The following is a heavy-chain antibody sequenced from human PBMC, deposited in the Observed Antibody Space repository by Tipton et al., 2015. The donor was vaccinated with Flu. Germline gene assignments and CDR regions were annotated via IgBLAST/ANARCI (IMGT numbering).Heavy chain of an antibody. D-gene: IGHD3-10*01. V-gene: IGHV4-4*09. CDR3: ARVGAVTMVRGLAFDAFDI. CDR1: GDSISSYY. Sequence: TLSLTCTVSGDSISSYYWSWIRQPPGKGLEWIGYISSSAITNYSPSLRSRVTISVDRSENQLSLTLNSVTAADTAMYYCARVGAVTMVRGLAFDAFDIWGLGTMVAVSS. J-gene: IGHJ3*02. CDR2: ISSSAIT.